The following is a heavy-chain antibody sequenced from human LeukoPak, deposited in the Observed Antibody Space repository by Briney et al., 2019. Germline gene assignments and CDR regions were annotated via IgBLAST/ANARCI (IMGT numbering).Heavy chain of an antibody. CDR3: ARYSYYDFWSGYMDV. Sequence: GGSLRLSCAASGFTFDDYGMSWVRQAPGKGLEWVSGINWNGGSTGYADSVKGRFTVSRDNAKNSLYLQMNSLRAEDTALYYCARYSYYDFWSGYMDVRGKGTTVTVSS. CDR1: GFTFDDYG. D-gene: IGHD3-3*01. CDR2: INWNGGST. J-gene: IGHJ6*03. V-gene: IGHV3-20*04.